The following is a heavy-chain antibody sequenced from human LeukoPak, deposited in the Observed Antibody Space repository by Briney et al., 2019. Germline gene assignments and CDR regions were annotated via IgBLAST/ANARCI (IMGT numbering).Heavy chain of an antibody. J-gene: IGHJ4*02. CDR1: GGTFSSYA. D-gene: IGHD1-14*01. CDR2: IIPIFGTA. V-gene: IGHV1-69*05. Sequence: SVKVSCKASGGTFSSYAISWVRQAPGQGLEWMGGIIPIFGTANYAQKFQGRVTITTDESTSTAYMELSSLRSEDTAVYYCASYLTRDGPSYYFDYWGQGTLVTVSS. CDR3: ASYLTRDGPSYYFDY.